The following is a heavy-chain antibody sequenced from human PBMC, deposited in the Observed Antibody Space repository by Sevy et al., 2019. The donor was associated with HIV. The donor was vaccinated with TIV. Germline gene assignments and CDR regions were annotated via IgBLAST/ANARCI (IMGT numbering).Heavy chain of an antibody. CDR3: AKGYGSGSPPDF. CDR1: GFIFNSYA. D-gene: IGHD3-10*01. Sequence: GGSLRISCAASGFIFNSYAMSWVRQAPGKGLEWVSSISASGGSTYYADSVKGRFTISRDNSRNTVDVEMNSLRGEDTAIYYCAKGYGSGSPPDFRGQGTLVTVSS. CDR2: ISASGGST. J-gene: IGHJ4*02. V-gene: IGHV3-23*01.